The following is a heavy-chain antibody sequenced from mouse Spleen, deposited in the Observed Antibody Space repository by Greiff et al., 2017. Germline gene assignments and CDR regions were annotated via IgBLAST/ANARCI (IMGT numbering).Heavy chain of an antibody. D-gene: IGHD1-1*01. CDR3: ARLRSKYFDV. Sequence: EVKVVESGGGLVQPGGSLKLSCAASGFTFSSYTMSWVRQTPEKRLEWVAYISNGGGSTYYPDTVKGRFTISRDNAKNTLYLQMSSLKSEDTAMYYCARLRSKYFDVWGAGTTVTVS. CDR1: GFTFSSYT. V-gene: IGHV5-12-2*01. J-gene: IGHJ1*01. CDR2: ISNGGGST.